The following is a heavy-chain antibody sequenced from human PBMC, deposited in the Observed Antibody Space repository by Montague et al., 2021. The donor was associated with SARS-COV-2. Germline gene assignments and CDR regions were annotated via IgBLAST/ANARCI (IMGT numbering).Heavy chain of an antibody. D-gene: IGHD3-3*01. V-gene: IGHV2-5*02. CDR2: XYWXDDK. CDR1: GFSLSTSGVC. J-gene: IGHJ6*02. CDR3: AHSGVGYFYYGMDV. Sequence: PALVKPTQTLTLTCTFSGFSLSTSGVCVGWIRQPPGRALEWLAPXYWXDDKRYSPSLKSRLTITKDTSKNPVVLTMTNMDPVDTATYYCAHSGVGYFYYGMDVWGQGTTVTVSS.